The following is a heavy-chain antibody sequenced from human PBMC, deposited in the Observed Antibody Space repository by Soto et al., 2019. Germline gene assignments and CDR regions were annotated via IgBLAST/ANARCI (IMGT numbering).Heavy chain of an antibody. CDR2: ISGSGGST. V-gene: IGHV3-23*01. CDR3: AKAQYYYGSVRSYFDY. J-gene: IGHJ4*02. Sequence: PGGSLRLSCAASGFTFSSYAMSWVRQAPGKGLEWVSAISGSGGSTYYADSVKGRFTISRDNSKNTLYLQMNSLRAEDTAVYYWAKAQYYYGSVRSYFDYGGQGPLVPAPQ. D-gene: IGHD3-10*01. CDR1: GFTFSSYA.